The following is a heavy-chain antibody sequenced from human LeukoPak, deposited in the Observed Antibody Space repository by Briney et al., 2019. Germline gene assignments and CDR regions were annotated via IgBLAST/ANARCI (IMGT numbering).Heavy chain of an antibody. V-gene: IGHV4-34*01. CDR3: ASPPLDILTGYSDAFDI. D-gene: IGHD3-9*01. J-gene: IGHJ3*02. CDR1: GGSFSGYY. Sequence: SETLSLTCAVYGGSFSGYYWSWIRQPPGKGLEWIGEINHSGSTNYNPSLKSRVTISVDTSKNQFSLKLSSVTAADTAVYYCASPPLDILTGYSDAFDIWGQGTMVTASS. CDR2: INHSGST.